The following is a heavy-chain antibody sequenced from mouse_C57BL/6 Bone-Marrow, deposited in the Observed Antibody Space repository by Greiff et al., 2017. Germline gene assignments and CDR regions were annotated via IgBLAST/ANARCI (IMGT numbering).Heavy chain of an antibody. V-gene: IGHV1-85*01. D-gene: IGHD1-1*01. J-gene: IGHJ2*01. CDR1: GYTFTSYD. CDR3: ARPKIYYYGSSWGY. CDR2: IYPRDGST. Sequence: VKVVESGPELVKPGASVKLSCKASGYTFTSYDINWVKQRPGQGLEWIGWIYPRDGSTKYNEKFKGKATLTVDTSSSTAYMELHSLTSEDSAVYFCARPKIYYYGSSWGYWGQGTTLTVSS.